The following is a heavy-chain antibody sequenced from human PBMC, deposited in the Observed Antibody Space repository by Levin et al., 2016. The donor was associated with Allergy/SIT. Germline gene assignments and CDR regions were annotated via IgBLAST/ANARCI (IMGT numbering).Heavy chain of an antibody. V-gene: IGHV4-59*01. CDR2: IYYSGST. D-gene: IGHD4-11*01. Sequence: WIRQPPGKGLEWIGYIYYSGSTNYNPSLKSRVTISVDTSKNQFSLKLSSVTAADTAVYYCARGHYSNYEWLEYYYYYGMDVWGQGTTVTVSS. CDR3: ARGHYSNYEWLEYYYYYGMDV. J-gene: IGHJ6*02.